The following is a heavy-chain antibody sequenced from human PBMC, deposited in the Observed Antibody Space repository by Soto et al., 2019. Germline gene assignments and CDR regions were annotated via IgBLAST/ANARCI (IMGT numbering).Heavy chain of an antibody. CDR3: ARKSDASPVPEADGV. V-gene: IGHV3-53*02. CDR1: GFSVGSNY. J-gene: IGHJ4*02. D-gene: IGHD2-8*01. Sequence: EVQLVETGGGGIQPGGSLRLSCAASGFSVGSNYLPWVRQSPGKGLEWVSLIYSNGDTDYADSVKGRFSISRDNFKNTLYLQMNNLRAEDTAVYHCARKSDASPVPEADGVWGRGTLVTVSS. CDR2: IYSNGDT.